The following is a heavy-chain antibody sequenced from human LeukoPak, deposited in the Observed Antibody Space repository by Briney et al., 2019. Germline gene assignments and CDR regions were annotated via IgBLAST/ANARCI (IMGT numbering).Heavy chain of an antibody. Sequence: PRASVKVSRKASGYTFTGYYMHWVRQAPGQGLEWMGWINPNSGGTNYAQKSQGRVTMTRDTPISTAYMELSRLRSDDTAVYYCARDVGEYCSSTNCYASHYWGQGTLVTVSS. D-gene: IGHD2-2*01. J-gene: IGHJ4*02. CDR1: GYTFTGYY. CDR3: ARDVGEYCSSTNCYASHY. CDR2: INPNSGGT. V-gene: IGHV1-2*02.